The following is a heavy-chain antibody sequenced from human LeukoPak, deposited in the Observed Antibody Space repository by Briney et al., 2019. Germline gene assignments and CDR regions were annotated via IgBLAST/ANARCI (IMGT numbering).Heavy chain of an antibody. Sequence: GGSLRLSCAASGFTFDDYGMSWVRQAPGKGLEWVSGINWNGGSTGYADSVKGRFTISRDNSKNTLYLQMNSLRAEDTAVYYCTFFGDYGDDSWGQGTLVTVSS. CDR1: GFTFDDYG. J-gene: IGHJ4*02. V-gene: IGHV3-20*04. CDR2: INWNGGST. D-gene: IGHD4-17*01. CDR3: TFFGDYGDDS.